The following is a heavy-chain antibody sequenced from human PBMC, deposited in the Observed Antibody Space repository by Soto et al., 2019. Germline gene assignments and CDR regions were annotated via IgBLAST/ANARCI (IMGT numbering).Heavy chain of an antibody. CDR3: ARGLGTMIVVVVYPQTGNFDY. V-gene: IGHV1-46*01. J-gene: IGHJ4*02. Sequence: ASVKVSCKASGYTFTSYYMHWVQQAPGQGLEWMGIINPSGGSTSYAQKFQGRVTMTRDTSTSTVYMELSSLRSEDTAVYYCARGLGTMIVVVVYPQTGNFDYWGQGTLVTVSS. CDR1: GYTFTSYY. CDR2: INPSGGST. D-gene: IGHD3-22*01.